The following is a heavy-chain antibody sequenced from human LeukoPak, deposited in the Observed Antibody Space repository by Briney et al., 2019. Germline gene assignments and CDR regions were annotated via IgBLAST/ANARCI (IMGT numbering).Heavy chain of an antibody. J-gene: IGHJ3*02. D-gene: IGHD2-2*01. CDR3: ARDCERYCSSTSCHWAFDI. CDR1: GFTVSSNE. V-gene: IGHV3-20*04. CDR2: INWNGGST. Sequence: GGSLRLSCAASGFTVSSNEMSWVRQAPGKGLEWVSGINWNGGSTGCADSVKGRFTISRDNAKNSLYLQMNSLRAEDTALYYCARDCERYCSSTSCHWAFDIWGQGTMVTVSS.